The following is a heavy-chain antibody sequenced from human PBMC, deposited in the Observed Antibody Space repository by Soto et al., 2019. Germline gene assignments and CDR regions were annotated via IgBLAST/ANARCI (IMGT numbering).Heavy chain of an antibody. Sequence: SETLSLTCTVCGGSISSFYWTWIRQPPGKGLEWIGYISYSGSTNYNPSLKSRVTTSVDTSKNQFSLRLSSVTAANTAVYYCARVRWVNYYCMDVWGKGTTVTVSS. CDR3: ARVRWVNYYCMDV. D-gene: IGHD1-26*01. CDR2: ISYSGST. CDR1: GGSISSFY. J-gene: IGHJ6*03. V-gene: IGHV4-59*08.